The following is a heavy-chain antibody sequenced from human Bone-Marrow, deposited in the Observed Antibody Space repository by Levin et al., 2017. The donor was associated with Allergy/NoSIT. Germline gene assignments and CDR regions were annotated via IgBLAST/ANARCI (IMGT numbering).Heavy chain of an antibody. D-gene: IGHD5-18*01. V-gene: IGHV4-59*01. CDR1: GGSITAFH. J-gene: IGHJ3*01. Sequence: SQTLSLTCTVSGGSITAFHYNWVRQSPGRELEWIGFAFHSGTTNYNPSLKSRITLSVDTSINQLSLRLTSVTTADTAVYYCARWGSSSDTSVNAFDLWGRGTMVTVSS. CDR2: AFHSGTT. CDR3: ARWGSSSDTSVNAFDL.